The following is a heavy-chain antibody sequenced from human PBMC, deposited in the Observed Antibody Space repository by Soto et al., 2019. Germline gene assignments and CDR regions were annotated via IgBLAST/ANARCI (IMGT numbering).Heavy chain of an antibody. V-gene: IGHV3-21*01. D-gene: IGHD2-8*01. CDR3: ARVNGPNCFDY. CDR1: GFTFSSYS. J-gene: IGHJ4*02. Sequence: EVQLVESGGGLVKPGGSLRLSCAASGFTFSSYSMNWVRQAPGKGLEWVSFISSSSSYIYYADSVKGRFTISRDNAENSLYLQMDSLRAEDTAVYYCARVNGPNCFDYWGQGTLVTVSS. CDR2: ISSSSSYI.